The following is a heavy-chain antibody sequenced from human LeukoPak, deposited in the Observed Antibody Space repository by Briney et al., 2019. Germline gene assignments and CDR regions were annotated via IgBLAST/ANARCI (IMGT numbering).Heavy chain of an antibody. D-gene: IGHD3-10*01. Sequence: SQTLSLTCAVSGDILSGSPAVWDWVRQAPARGLEWLGRGYYRSKWYSDYAVSVKCRITITPDTSNNQFSLQLNSVTPEDTAVYYCARGAVRGGTNFDYWGQGTLVTVSS. J-gene: IGHJ4*02. V-gene: IGHV6-1*01. CDR3: ARGAVRGGTNFDY. CDR1: GDILSGSPAV. CDR2: GYYRSKWYS.